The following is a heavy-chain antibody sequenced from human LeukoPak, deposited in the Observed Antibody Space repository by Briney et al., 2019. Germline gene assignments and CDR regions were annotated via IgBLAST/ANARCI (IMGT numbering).Heavy chain of an antibody. D-gene: IGHD2-2*01. CDR3: ARHSEGPVNDAFDI. CDR2: LSSSGRYT. V-gene: IGHV3-11*03. Sequence: GGSLRLSCAASGFSFSEYYMTWIRQAPGKGLEWVSNLSSSGRYTDYADSVRGRFTISRDNAKKSLYLQMNSLRAEDTAVYYCARHSEGPVNDAFDIWGQGTKVTVSS. J-gene: IGHJ3*02. CDR1: GFSFSEYY.